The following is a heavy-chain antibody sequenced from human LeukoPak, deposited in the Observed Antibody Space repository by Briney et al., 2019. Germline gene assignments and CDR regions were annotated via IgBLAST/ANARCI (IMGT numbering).Heavy chain of an antibody. CDR1: GGTFSSYA. Sequence: SVKVSCKASGGTFSSYAISWVRQAPGQGLEWMGGIIPIFGIANYAQKFQGRVTITADKSTSTAYMELSSLRSEDTAVYYCARDPSPTYYGMDVWGQGTTVTVSS. CDR2: IIPIFGIA. CDR3: ARDPSPTYYGMDV. D-gene: IGHD4-17*01. V-gene: IGHV1-69*10. J-gene: IGHJ6*02.